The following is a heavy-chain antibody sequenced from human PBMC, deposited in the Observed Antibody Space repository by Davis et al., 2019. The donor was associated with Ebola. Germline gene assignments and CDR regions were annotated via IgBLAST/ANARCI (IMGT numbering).Heavy chain of an antibody. J-gene: IGHJ4*02. CDR3: ARPSSGYDWWKYYFDY. CDR1: GGTFSSYA. D-gene: IGHD5-12*01. V-gene: IGHV1-46*01. CDR2: INPSGGST. Sequence: ASVKVSCKASGGTFSSYAISWVRQAPGQGLEWMGIINPSGGSTSYAQKFQGRVTMTRDTSTSTVYMELSSLRSEDTAVYYCARPSSGYDWWKYYFDYWGQGTLVTVSS.